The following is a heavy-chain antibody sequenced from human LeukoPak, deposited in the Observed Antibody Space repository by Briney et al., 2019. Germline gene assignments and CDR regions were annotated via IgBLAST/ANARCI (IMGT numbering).Heavy chain of an antibody. Sequence: PSETLSLTCAVYGXSFSGYYWSWIRQPPGKGLEWIGEINHSGSTNYNPSLKSRVTTSVDTSKNQFSLKLSSVTAADTAVYYCASPGRAPLIWGQGTMVTVSS. CDR1: GXSFSGYY. CDR2: INHSGST. J-gene: IGHJ3*02. V-gene: IGHV4-34*01. CDR3: ASPGRAPLI. D-gene: IGHD2-15*01.